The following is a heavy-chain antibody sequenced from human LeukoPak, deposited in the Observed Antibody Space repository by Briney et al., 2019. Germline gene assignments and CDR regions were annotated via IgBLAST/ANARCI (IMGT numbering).Heavy chain of an antibody. Sequence: GGPLRLSCAASGFTFSGSAMHWVRQASGKGLEWVGRIRSKANSYATAYAASVKGRFTISRDDSKNTAYLQMNSLKTEDTAVYYCTRLILGDPSAHAFDIWGQGTMVTVSS. CDR2: IRSKANSYAT. J-gene: IGHJ3*02. CDR1: GFTFSGSA. CDR3: TRLILGDPSAHAFDI. D-gene: IGHD2-21*02. V-gene: IGHV3-73*01.